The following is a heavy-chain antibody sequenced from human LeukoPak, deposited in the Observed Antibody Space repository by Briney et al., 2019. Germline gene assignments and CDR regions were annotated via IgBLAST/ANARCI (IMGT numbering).Heavy chain of an antibody. CDR1: GFTFDDYA. CDR3: AKDGIAAAGTVLTRYFQH. J-gene: IGHJ1*01. V-gene: IGHV3-9*01. Sequence: GRSLRLSCAASGFTFDDYAMHWVRQAPGKGLEWVSGISWNSGSIGYADSVKGRFTISRDNAKNSLYLQMNSLRAEDTALYYCAKDGIAAAGTVLTRYFQHWGQGTLVTVSS. D-gene: IGHD6-13*01. CDR2: ISWNSGSI.